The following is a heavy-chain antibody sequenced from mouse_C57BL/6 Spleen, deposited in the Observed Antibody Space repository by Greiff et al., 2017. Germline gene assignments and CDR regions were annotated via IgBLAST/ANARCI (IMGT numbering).Heavy chain of an antibody. CDR3: RWRRGDYYAMEY. CDR2: IHPNSGST. D-gene: IGHD2-3*01. CDR1: GYTFTSYW. J-gene: IGHJ4*01. V-gene: IGHV1-64*01. Sequence: QVQLKQPGAELVKPGASVKLSCKASGYTFTSYWMHWVKQRPGQGLEWIGMIHPNSGSTNYNEKFKSKATLTVDKSSSTAYMQLSSLTSEDSAVYYCRWRRGDYYAMEYWGQGTSVTVSS.